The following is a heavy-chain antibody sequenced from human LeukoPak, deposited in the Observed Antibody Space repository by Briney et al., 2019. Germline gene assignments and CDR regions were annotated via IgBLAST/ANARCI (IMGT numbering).Heavy chain of an antibody. CDR3: ARGDSSSWYHYYYYMDV. J-gene: IGHJ6*03. D-gene: IGHD6-13*01. Sequence: SETLSLTCTVSGGSISSYYWSWIRQPAGKGLEWIGRIYTSGSTNYNPSLKSRVTISVDTSKNQFSLKLSSVTAADTAVYYCARGDSSSWYHYYYYMDVWGKGTTVTVSS. V-gene: IGHV4-4*07. CDR2: IYTSGST. CDR1: GGSISSYY.